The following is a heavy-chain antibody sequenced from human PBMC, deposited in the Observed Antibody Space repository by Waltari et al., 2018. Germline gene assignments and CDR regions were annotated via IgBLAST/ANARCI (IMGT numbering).Heavy chain of an antibody. CDR1: GFIFSASW. D-gene: IGHD1-26*01. Sequence: EVQLVESGGGLVQPGGSLRLSCAASGFIFSASWMGWVRQAPGKGLEWVASMKQDGSEINYVDSVKGRFTISRDNAKNSLYLQMNSLRVEDTAVYYCARVPVSGPDRFDYWGQGTLVTVSS. CDR2: MKQDGSEI. CDR3: ARVPVSGPDRFDY. V-gene: IGHV3-7*01. J-gene: IGHJ4*02.